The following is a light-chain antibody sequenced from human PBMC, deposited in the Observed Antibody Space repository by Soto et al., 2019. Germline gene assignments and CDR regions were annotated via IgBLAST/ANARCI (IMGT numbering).Light chain of an antibody. CDR3: QHRINWPAT. CDR2: DAS. CDR1: QSVSNF. Sequence: EIVVTQSPATLSLSPGERATLSCRTSQSVSNFLAWYQHKPGQAPRLLIYDASNRATGIPARFSGSGSGTDFTLTISSLEPEDFAVYYCQHRINWPATFDQGTKVEIK. J-gene: IGKJ1*01. V-gene: IGKV3-11*01.